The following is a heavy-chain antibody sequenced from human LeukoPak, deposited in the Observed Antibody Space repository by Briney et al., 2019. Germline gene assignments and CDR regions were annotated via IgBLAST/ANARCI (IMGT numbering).Heavy chain of an antibody. CDR1: GFTLSSYD. V-gene: IGHV3-23*01. CDR2: ISGSGGST. J-gene: IGHJ4*01. CDR3: AKDPTFGSWTDY. Sequence: GGSLRLSCAASGFTLSSYDMSWVRQAPGKGLEWVSAISGSGGSTYYADSVKGRFTISRDNSKNTLYLQMNSLRAEDTAVYYCAKDPTFGSWTDYWGHGTLVTVSS. D-gene: IGHD6-13*01.